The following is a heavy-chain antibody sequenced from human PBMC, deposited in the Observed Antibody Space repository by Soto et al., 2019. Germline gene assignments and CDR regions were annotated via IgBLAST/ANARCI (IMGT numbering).Heavy chain of an antibody. J-gene: IGHJ5*02. Sequence: SETLSLTCAVSGGSISSSNWWSWVRQPPGKGLEWIGEIYHSGSTNYNPSLKSRVTISVDKSKNQFSLKLSSVTAADTAVYYCASRPIAARWWFDPWGQGTLVTVSS. CDR3: ASRPIAARWWFDP. CDR1: GGSISSSNW. V-gene: IGHV4-4*02. CDR2: IYHSGST. D-gene: IGHD6-6*01.